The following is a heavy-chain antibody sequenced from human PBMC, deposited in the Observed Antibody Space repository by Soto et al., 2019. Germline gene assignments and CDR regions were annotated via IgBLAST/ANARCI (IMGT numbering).Heavy chain of an antibody. J-gene: IGHJ4*02. V-gene: IGHV4-30-4*01. CDR2: IYYSGST. D-gene: IGHD5-12*01. Sequence: SETLSLTCTVSGGSISSGDYYWSWIRQPPGKGLEWIGYIYYSGSTYYNPSLKSRVTISVDTSKNQFSLKLSSVTAADTAVYYCARGLRGVATIPIDYWGQGTLVTVSS. CDR3: ARGLRGVATIPIDY. CDR1: GGSISSGDYY.